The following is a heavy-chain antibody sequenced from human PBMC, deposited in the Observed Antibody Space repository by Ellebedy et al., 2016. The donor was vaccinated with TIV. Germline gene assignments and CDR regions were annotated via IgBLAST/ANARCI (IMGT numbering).Heavy chain of an antibody. J-gene: IGHJ4*02. V-gene: IGHV1-2*02. CDR2: INPSTGGT. CDR1: GYIFTGHY. Sequence: AASVTVSCKASGYIFTGHYVHWVRRAPGQGLEWMGWINPSTGGTKYAQKFRGRVTMTRDTSINTAYMELSTLTSDDTAVYYCAISPNQYFFDYWGQGTLVTVSS. CDR3: AISPNQYFFDY. D-gene: IGHD3-9*01.